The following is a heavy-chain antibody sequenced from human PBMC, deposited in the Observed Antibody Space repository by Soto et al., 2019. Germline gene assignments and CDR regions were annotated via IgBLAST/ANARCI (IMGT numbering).Heavy chain of an antibody. CDR2: MYYSGST. D-gene: IGHD3-16*01. J-gene: IGHJ5*02. CDR1: GDSISSGSYY. CDR3: ARDSPELGRPGCDP. V-gene: IGHV4-31*03. Sequence: LSLTCTVSGDSISSGSYYWNWIRQHPGKGLEWIGYMYYSGSTYYNPSLKSRITISRDTSKTQFCLRLWPLGAPDRAMPSCARDSPELGRPGCDPRGQGIFVT.